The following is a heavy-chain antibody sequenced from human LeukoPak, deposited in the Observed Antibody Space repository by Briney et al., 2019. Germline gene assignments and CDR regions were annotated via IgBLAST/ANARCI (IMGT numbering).Heavy chain of an antibody. J-gene: IGHJ6*04. D-gene: IGHD2-2*01. CDR2: IYYSGST. CDR1: GGSISSGGYY. V-gene: IGHV4-31*03. CDR3: ARDATFVSTSYYYYYGVDV. Sequence: SQTLSLTCTVSGGSISSGGYYWSWIRQHPGKGLEWIGYIYYSGSTYYNPSLKSRVTISVDTSKNQFSLKLSSVTAADTAVYYCARDATFVSTSYYYYYGVDVWGKGTTVTVSS.